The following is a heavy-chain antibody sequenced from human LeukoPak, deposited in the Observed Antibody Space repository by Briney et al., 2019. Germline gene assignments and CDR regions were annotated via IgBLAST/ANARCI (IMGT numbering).Heavy chain of an antibody. Sequence: ASVKVSCKASGYTFTSYDINWVRQATGQGLEWMGWMNPNSGNTGYAQKFQGRVTITRNTSISTAYMELSRLRSDDTAVYYCARVVVEAYYYDSSGSGPFDYWGQGTLVTVSS. CDR3: ARVVVEAYYYDSSGSGPFDY. D-gene: IGHD3-22*01. CDR1: GYTFTSYD. V-gene: IGHV1-8*03. CDR2: MNPNSGNT. J-gene: IGHJ4*02.